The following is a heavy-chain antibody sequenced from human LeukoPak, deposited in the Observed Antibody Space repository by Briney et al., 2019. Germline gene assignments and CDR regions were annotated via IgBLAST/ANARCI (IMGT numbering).Heavy chain of an antibody. CDR3: AWGSGSYAFDY. D-gene: IGHD1-26*01. V-gene: IGHV1-69*05. CDR2: IIPIFGTA. CDR1: GGTFSSYA. J-gene: IGHJ4*02. Sequence: EASVKVSCKASGGTFSSYAISWVRQAPGQGLEWMGGIIPIFGTANYAQKFQGRVTITTDESTSTAYMELSSLRSEDTAVYYCAWGSGSYAFDYLGQGTLVTVSS.